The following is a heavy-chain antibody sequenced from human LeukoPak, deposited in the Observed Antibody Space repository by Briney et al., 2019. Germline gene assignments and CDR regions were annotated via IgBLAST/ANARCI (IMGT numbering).Heavy chain of an antibody. J-gene: IGHJ4*02. CDR2: ISGSGGST. Sequence: PGGSLRLSCAASGFTFSSYAMSWVRQAPGKGLEWVSAISGSGGSTYYADSVKGRFTISRDNSKNTLYLQMNSLRAEDTAVYYCAKDMYSLTTTVTRPYYFDYWGQGTLVTVSS. D-gene: IGHD4-17*01. CDR1: GFTFSSYA. V-gene: IGHV3-23*01. CDR3: AKDMYSLTTTVTRPYYFDY.